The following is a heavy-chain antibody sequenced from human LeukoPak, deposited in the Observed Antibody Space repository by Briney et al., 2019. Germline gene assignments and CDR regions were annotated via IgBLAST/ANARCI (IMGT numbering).Heavy chain of an antibody. Sequence: SETLSLTCTVSGGSISSYYWSWIRQPAGKGLEWIGRIYTSGSTNYNPSLKSRVTMSVDTSKNQFSLKLSSVTAADTAVYYCARGNDSSGYSEWFDPWGQGTLVTASS. CDR1: GGSISSYY. D-gene: IGHD3-22*01. CDR2: IYTSGST. CDR3: ARGNDSSGYSEWFDP. J-gene: IGHJ5*02. V-gene: IGHV4-4*07.